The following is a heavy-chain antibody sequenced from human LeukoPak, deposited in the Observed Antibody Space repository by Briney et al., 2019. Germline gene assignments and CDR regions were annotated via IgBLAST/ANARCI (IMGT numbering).Heavy chain of an antibody. CDR2: INHSGST. CDR1: GGSFSGYY. Sequence: SETLSLTCAVYGGSFSGYYWSWIRQPPGKGLEWIGEINHSGSTNYNPSLKSRVTISVDTSKNQFSLKLSSVTAADTAVYYCAREDGHNCFDYWGQGTLVTVSS. V-gene: IGHV4-34*01. J-gene: IGHJ4*02. D-gene: IGHD5-24*01. CDR3: AREDGHNCFDY.